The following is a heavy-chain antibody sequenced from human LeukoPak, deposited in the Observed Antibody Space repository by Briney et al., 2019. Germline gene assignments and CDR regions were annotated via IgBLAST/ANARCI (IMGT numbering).Heavy chain of an antibody. CDR3: ARADPSAATVIPAYQPAWFDP. V-gene: IGHV4-4*02. Sequence: SETLSLTCAVSGGSISSSNWWSWVRQPPGKGLEWIGEINHSGSTNYNPSLKSRVTISVDTSKNQFSLKLSSVTAADTAVYYCARADPSAATVIPAYQPAWFDPWGQGTLVTVSS. J-gene: IGHJ5*02. CDR1: GGSISSSNW. CDR2: INHSGST. D-gene: IGHD2-2*01.